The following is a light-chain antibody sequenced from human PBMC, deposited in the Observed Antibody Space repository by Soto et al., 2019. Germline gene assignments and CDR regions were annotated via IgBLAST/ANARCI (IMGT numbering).Light chain of an antibody. J-gene: IGKJ1*01. CDR1: QSLVNTY. CDR3: QSYGSSRT. CDR2: DAS. V-gene: IGKV3-20*01. Sequence: EVVLTQSPCSLSFSPWDRSTLSCRASQSLVNTYVAWYQQKAGQAPRLLIFDASTRATGIPDRFSGSGSGTDFTLSISRLEPEDFAVYYCQSYGSSRTFGHGTKV.